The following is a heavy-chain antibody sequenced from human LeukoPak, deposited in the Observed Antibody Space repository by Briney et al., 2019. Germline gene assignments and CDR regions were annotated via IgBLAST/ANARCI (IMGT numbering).Heavy chain of an antibody. CDR2: SDGTNI. CDR1: GFTFSSYW. CDR3: ARHPLKD. Sequence: PGGSLRLSCAASGFTFSSYWMHWVRQAPGKGLVWVSRSDGTNITYADSVKGRFTISRDNAKKTLYLQMNGLRADDTAVCYCARHPLKDWGQGTLVTVSS. V-gene: IGHV3-74*01. J-gene: IGHJ4*02.